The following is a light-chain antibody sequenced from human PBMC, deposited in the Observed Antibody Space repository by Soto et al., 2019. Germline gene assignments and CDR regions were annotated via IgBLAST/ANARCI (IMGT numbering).Light chain of an antibody. V-gene: IGKV3-11*01. CDR3: QQGGNWPLT. Sequence: EIVLTQSPATLSLSPGEGATVSCRASQSVSSHLAWYQQKRGQAPRLLIYDASSRASGIPARFRGRGSGTDFTLTISYLEPEDFAIYYCQQGGNWPLTVGQGTRLEIK. J-gene: IGKJ5*01. CDR1: QSVSSH. CDR2: DAS.